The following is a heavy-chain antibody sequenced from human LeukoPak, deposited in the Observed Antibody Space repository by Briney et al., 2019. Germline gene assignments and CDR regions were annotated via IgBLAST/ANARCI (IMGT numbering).Heavy chain of an antibody. CDR3: ARRKGFGEGYFDS. CDR2: IYYSRST. Sequence: SETLSLTCTVSGYSISSGYYWAWIRQPPGKGLESIGSIYYSRSTYYSPSLKSRVTISVDTSKNQFSLKLTSVTAAGTAVYYCARRKGFGEGYFDSWGQGTLVTVSS. CDR1: GYSISSGYY. D-gene: IGHD3-10*01. V-gene: IGHV4-38-2*02. J-gene: IGHJ4*02.